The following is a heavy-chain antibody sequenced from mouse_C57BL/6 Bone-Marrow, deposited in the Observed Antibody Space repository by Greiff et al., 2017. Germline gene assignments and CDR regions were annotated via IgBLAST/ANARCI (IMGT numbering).Heavy chain of an antibody. Sequence: EVKLVESGTVLARPGASVKMSCKTSGYTFTSYWMHWVKQRPGQGLEWIGAIYPGNSDTSYNQKFKGKAKLTAVTSASTAYMGLSSLTNEDSAVYYCTRRGWLRLSYFDYWGQGTTLTVSS. D-gene: IGHD3-2*02. CDR1: GYTFTSYW. V-gene: IGHV1-5*01. J-gene: IGHJ2*01. CDR2: IYPGNSDT. CDR3: TRRGWLRLSYFDY.